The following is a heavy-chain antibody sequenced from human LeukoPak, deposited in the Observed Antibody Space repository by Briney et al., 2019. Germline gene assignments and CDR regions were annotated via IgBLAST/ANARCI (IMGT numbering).Heavy chain of an antibody. J-gene: IGHJ5*02. Sequence: SETLSLTCTVSGGSISTYYWNWIRQPPGKGLEWIGYIYYSGSTNYNPSLKSRVTISVDTSKNQFSLKLSSVTAADTAVYYCARVRGWFDPWGQGTLVTVSS. D-gene: IGHD3-10*01. CDR3: ARVRGWFDP. CDR2: IYYSGST. CDR1: GGSISTYY. V-gene: IGHV4-59*01.